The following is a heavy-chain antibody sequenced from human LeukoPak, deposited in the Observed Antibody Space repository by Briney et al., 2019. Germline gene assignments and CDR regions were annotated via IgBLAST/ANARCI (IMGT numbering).Heavy chain of an antibody. V-gene: IGHV3-23*01. J-gene: IGHJ4*02. D-gene: IGHD2-2*01. CDR2: ISGSGGST. Sequence: PGGSLRLSCAASGFTFSSYAMSWVRQAPGKGLEWVSAISGSGGSTYYADSVKGRFTISRDNSKNTLYLQMNSLRAEDTAVYYCAKEYCSSTSCYVFGFDYWGQGTLVTVSS. CDR3: AKEYCSSTSCYVFGFDY. CDR1: GFTFSSYA.